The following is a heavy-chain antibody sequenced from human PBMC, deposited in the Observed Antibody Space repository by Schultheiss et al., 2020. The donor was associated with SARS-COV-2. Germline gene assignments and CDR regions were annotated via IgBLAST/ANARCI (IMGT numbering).Heavy chain of an antibody. V-gene: IGHV4-61*05. CDR2: IYYSGST. Sequence: SQTLSLTCTVSGGSISSSSYYWGWIRQPPGKGLEWIGYIYYSGSTNYNPSLKSRVTISVDTSKNQFSLKLSSVTAADTAVYYCARRAYGGISDYWGQGTLVTVSS. CDR1: GGSISSSSYY. D-gene: IGHD4-23*01. CDR3: ARRAYGGISDY. J-gene: IGHJ4*02.